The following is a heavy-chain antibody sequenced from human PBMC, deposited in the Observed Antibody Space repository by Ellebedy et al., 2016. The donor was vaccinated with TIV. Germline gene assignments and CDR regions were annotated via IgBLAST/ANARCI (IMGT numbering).Heavy chain of an antibody. V-gene: IGHV3-33*01. CDR2: ISSDGSNT. J-gene: IGHJ4*02. Sequence: GGSLRLXCAASGFTFTSYGMHWVRQAPGKGLEWVAVISSDGSNTYYGDSVKGRFTISRDNSKNTLYLQMNSLRAEDMAVYYCARDRWLVLGGDYWGQGTLVTVSS. CDR3: ARDRWLVLGGDY. CDR1: GFTFTSYG. D-gene: IGHD6-19*01.